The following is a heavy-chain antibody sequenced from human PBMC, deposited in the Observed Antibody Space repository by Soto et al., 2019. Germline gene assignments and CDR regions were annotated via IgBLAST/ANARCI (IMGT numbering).Heavy chain of an antibody. D-gene: IGHD5-12*01. V-gene: IGHV3-30*18. J-gene: IGHJ4*02. CDR3: SKGGFSYSDPLDY. CDR2: ISYDENNK. Sequence: LRLACAAPGFTFSFDGMNRVGQAPGRVLLWLAVISYDENNKFYAYSVKGRFTISIDNSKNTLSLQMNSLITEYTAVYYCSKGGFSYSDPLDYWGQGTLVTVSS. CDR1: GFTFSFDG.